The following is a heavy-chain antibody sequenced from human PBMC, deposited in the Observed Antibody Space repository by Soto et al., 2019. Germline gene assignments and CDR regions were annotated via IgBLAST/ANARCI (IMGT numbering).Heavy chain of an antibody. Sequence: GGSMRLSCAASGFNFSIYSMIWVRQAPGKGLEWVAGISATTGNTYYTNSVKGWFTISRDNFENTLFLQMNNLRAEDTALYYCAIESDVGYWGQGTLVTVSS. V-gene: IGHV3-23*01. CDR3: AIESDVGY. D-gene: IGHD2-15*01. CDR1: GFNFSIYS. J-gene: IGHJ4*02. CDR2: ISATTGNT.